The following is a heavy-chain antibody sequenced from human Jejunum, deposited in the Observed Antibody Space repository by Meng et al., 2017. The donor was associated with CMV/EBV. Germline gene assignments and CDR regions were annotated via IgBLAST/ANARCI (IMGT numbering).Heavy chain of an antibody. CDR3: ARETLGYCSSTSCYIGPPDY. V-gene: IGHV7-4-1*02. CDR2: INTNTGNP. Sequence: VQLGESGSELKKPGASVKVSCKASGYTFTSYAMNWVRQAPGQGLEWMGWINTNTGNPTYAQGFTGRFVFSLDTSVSTAYLQISSLKAEDTAVYYCARETLGYCSSTSCYIGPPDYWGQGTLVTVSS. CDR1: GYTFTSYA. J-gene: IGHJ4*02. D-gene: IGHD2-2*01.